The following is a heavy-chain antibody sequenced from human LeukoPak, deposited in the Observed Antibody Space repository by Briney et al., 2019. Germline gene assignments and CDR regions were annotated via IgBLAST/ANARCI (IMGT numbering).Heavy chain of an antibody. V-gene: IGHV3-23*01. Sequence: GGSLRLSCAASGFTFSSQTMSWVRQAPGKGLEWVSAISGSGGSTYYADSVKGRFTISRDNSKNTLYLQMNSLRAEDTAVYYCAKVGDVSYYYDSSGYYEGWGQGTLVTVSS. CDR3: AKVGDVSYYYDSSGYYEG. D-gene: IGHD3-22*01. CDR2: ISGSGGST. CDR1: GFTFSSQT. J-gene: IGHJ4*02.